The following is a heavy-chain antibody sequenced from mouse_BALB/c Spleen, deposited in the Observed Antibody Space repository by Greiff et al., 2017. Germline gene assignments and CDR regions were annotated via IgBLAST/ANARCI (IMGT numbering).Heavy chain of an antibody. CDR3: AREGDGNRFAY. D-gene: IGHD2-1*01. V-gene: IGHV5-4*02. CDR2: ISDGGSYT. J-gene: IGHJ3*01. CDR1: GFTFSDYY. Sequence: DVMLVESGGGLVKPGGSLKLSCAASGFTFSDYYMYWVRQTPEKRLEWVATISDGGSYTYYPDSVKGRFTISRDNAKNNLYLQMSSLKSEDTAMYYCAREGDGNRFAYWGQGTLVTVSA.